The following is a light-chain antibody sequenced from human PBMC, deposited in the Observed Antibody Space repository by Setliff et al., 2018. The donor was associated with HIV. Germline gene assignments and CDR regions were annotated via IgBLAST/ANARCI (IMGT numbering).Light chain of an antibody. J-gene: IGLJ3*02. CDR2: YDS. CDR1: NIGXKR. Sequence: SYELTQPHSVSVATGQTGARXTCEGNNIGXKRVHWYQQKPGQAPLLVIYYDSDRPSGIPQRFSGSNSGNTATLTISRVEAGDEGDYYCPVWDSSSDHRVFGGGTKVTVL. CDR3: PVWDSSSDHRV. V-gene: IGLV3-21*01.